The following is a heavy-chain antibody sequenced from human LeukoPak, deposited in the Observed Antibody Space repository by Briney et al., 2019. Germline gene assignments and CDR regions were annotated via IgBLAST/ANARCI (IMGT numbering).Heavy chain of an antibody. CDR1: GGSITSYY. D-gene: IGHD6-13*01. CDR2: IYYSGST. CDR3: ARVIAAAESNWFDP. Sequence: PSETLSLTCTVSGGSITSYYWSWIRQPPGKGLEWIGYIYYSGSTNYNPSLKSRVTISVDTSKNQFSLKLSSVTAADTAVYYCARVIAAAESNWFDPWGQGTLVTVSS. V-gene: IGHV4-59*01. J-gene: IGHJ5*02.